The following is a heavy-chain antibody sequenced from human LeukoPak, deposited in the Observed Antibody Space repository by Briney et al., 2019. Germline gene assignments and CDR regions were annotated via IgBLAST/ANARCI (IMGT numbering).Heavy chain of an antibody. CDR2: IRYDGSNK. CDR3: AKDRRQWELLGYFDY. D-gene: IGHD1-26*01. V-gene: IGHV3-30*02. J-gene: IGHJ4*02. CDR1: GFTFSDYY. Sequence: PGGSLRLSCAASGFTFSDYYMSWIRQAPGKGLEWVAFIRYDGSNKYYADSVKGRFTISRDNSKNTLYLQMNSLRAEDTAVYYCAKDRRQWELLGYFDYWGQGTLVTVSS.